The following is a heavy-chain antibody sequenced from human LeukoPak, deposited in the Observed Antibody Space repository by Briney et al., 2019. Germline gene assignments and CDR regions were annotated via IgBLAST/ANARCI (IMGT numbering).Heavy chain of an antibody. CDR2: ISPNSGGT. Sequence: ASVKVSCKASGYTFTSYGISWVRQAPGQGLEWMGWISPNSGGTNYAQKFQGRVTMTRDTSISTAYMELSRLRSDDTAVYYCARDWQPRNYYYYYMDVWGKGTTVTVSS. V-gene: IGHV1-2*02. J-gene: IGHJ6*03. D-gene: IGHD6-13*01. CDR1: GYTFTSYG. CDR3: ARDWQPRNYYYYYMDV.